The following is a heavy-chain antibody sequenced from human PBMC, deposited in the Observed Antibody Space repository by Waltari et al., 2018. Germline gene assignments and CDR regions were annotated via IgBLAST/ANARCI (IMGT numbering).Heavy chain of an antibody. V-gene: IGHV1-2*02. CDR1: GYTFTGDY. CDR3: ARDEEDDAFDI. Sequence: VQLVQSGAEAKKPGAVVKVSCKASGYTFTGDYMHWVRQAPVQGLEWMGWINPNSGGTNYAQKFQGRVTMTRDTSISTAYMELSRLRSDDTTVYYCARDEEDDAFDIWGQGTMVTVSS. CDR2: INPNSGGT. J-gene: IGHJ3*02.